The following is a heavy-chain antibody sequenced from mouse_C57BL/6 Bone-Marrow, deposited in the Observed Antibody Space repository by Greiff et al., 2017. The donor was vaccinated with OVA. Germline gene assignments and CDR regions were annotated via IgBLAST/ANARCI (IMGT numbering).Heavy chain of an antibody. CDR2: IDPNSGGT. V-gene: IGHV1-72*01. Sequence: QVQLQQPGAELVKPGASVKLSCKASGYTFTSYWMHWVKQRPGRGLEWIGRIDPNSGGTKYNEKFKSKATLTVDKPSSTAYMELSSLRSGESAVCYCARFGYGRGFDYWGQGTTLTVSS. J-gene: IGHJ2*01. CDR3: ARFGYGRGFDY. D-gene: IGHD1-1*01. CDR1: GYTFTSYW.